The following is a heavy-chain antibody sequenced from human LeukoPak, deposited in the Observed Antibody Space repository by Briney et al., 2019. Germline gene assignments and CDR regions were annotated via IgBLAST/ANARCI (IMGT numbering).Heavy chain of an antibody. J-gene: IGHJ3*02. D-gene: IGHD2-2*01. CDR1: GFTFSNAW. Sequence: GSLRLSCAASGFTFSNAWMSWVRQAPGKGLEWIGYIYHSGSTYYNPSLKSRVTISVDRSKNQFSLKLSSVTAADTAVYYCARVGVVPAHAFDIWGQGTMVTVSS. V-gene: IGHV4-4*02. CDR3: ARVGVVPAHAFDI. CDR2: IYHSGST.